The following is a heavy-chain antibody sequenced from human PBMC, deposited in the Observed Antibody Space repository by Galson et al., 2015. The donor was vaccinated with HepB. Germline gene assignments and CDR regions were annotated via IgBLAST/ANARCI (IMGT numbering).Heavy chain of an antibody. CDR1: GFTFSDYY. CDR3: ARQTYTIFGVVNPPDV. V-gene: IGHV3-30-3*01. CDR2: ISYDGTNK. D-gene: IGHD3-3*01. J-gene: IGHJ6*02. Sequence: SLRLSCAASGFTFSDYYMHWVRQAPGKGLEWVAVISYDGTNKYYADSVMGRFTISRDNSKNTLYLQMNNLRADDRAVYYCARQTYTIFGVVNPPDVWGQGTTVTVSS.